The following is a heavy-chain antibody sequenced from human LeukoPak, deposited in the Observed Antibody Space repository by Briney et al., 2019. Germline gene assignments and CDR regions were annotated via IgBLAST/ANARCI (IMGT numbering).Heavy chain of an antibody. V-gene: IGHV3-73*01. CDR3: TRLWGDCGGDCYSHDF. D-gene: IGHD2-21*02. CDR2: IRSKADSYAT. J-gene: IGHJ4*02. Sequence: GGSLKLSCVASGFSFSGSVMHWVRQASGKGLEWVGRIRSKADSYATAYAASVKGRSTISRDDSKNTAYLQMNSLRTEDTAVYYCTRLWGDCGGDCYSHDFWGQGALVTVSS. CDR1: GFSFSGSV.